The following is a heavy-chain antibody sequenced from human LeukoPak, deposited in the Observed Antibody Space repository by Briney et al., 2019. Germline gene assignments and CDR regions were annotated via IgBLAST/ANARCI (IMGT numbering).Heavy chain of an antibody. J-gene: IGHJ4*02. Sequence: GASVKVSCKASGGTFSSYAISWVRQAPGQGLEWMGGIIPIFGTANYAQKFQGRVTITADESTSTAYMELSSLRSEDTAVYYCARATYYYDSSGYYRENYFDYWGQGTLVTVSS. CDR2: IIPIFGTA. D-gene: IGHD3-22*01. CDR3: ARATYYYDSSGYYRENYFDY. CDR1: GGTFSSYA. V-gene: IGHV1-69*13.